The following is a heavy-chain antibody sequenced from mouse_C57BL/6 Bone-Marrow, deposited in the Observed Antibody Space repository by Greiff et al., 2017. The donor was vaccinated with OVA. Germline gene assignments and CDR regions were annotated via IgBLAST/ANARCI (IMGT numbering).Heavy chain of an antibody. CDR1: GFSLTSYG. CDR2: IWSGGST. V-gene: IGHV2-2*01. D-gene: IGHD2-4*01. Sequence: VQLQQSGPGLVQPSQSLSITCTVSGFSLTSYGVHWVRQSPGKGLEWLGVIWSGGSTDYNAAFISRLSISKDNSKSQVFFKMSSLQADDTAIYYCASYDCPWFAYWGQGTLVTVSA. J-gene: IGHJ3*01. CDR3: ASYDCPWFAY.